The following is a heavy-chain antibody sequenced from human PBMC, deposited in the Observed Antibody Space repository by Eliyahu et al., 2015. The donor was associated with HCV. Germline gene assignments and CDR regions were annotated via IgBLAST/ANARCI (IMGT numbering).Heavy chain of an antibody. D-gene: IGHD6-13*01. J-gene: IGHJ5*02. CDR2: INPSGGST. CDR3: ARLFLAAAGNRGDNWFDP. Sequence: QVQLVQSGAEVKKPGASVKVSCKASGYTFTSYYMHWVRQAPGQGLEWMGIINPSGGSTSYAQKFQGRVTMTRDTFTSTVYMELSSLRSEDTAVYYCARLFLAAAGNRGDNWFDPWGQGTLVTVSS. V-gene: IGHV1-46*03. CDR1: GYTFTSYY.